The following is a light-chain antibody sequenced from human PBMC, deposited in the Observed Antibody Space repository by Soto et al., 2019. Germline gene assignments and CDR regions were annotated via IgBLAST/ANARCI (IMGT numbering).Light chain of an antibody. J-gene: IGLJ2*01. V-gene: IGLV2-14*03. CDR3: TSWTTSTTMI. CDR1: SSDIGAYNY. Sequence: QSVLTQPASVSGSPGQSITISCTGTSSDIGAYNYVSWYQQHPGKAPKLMIYDVNIRPSGVSNRFSGSKSGNTASLTISGPQAEDEADYYCTSWTTSTTMIFGGGTKLTVL. CDR2: DVN.